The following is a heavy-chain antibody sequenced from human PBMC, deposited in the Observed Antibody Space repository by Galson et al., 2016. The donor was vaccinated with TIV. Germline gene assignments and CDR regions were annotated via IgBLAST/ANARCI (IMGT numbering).Heavy chain of an antibody. Sequence: SLRLSCAASTFTVNNNYMSWVRLAPGRGLEWVSIISGGGATNYADSVKGRFSISRDNSKNVLYMQMSRLRVEDTALYYCARDRRFCGNDCFLHYYYGMDVWGQGPPVTVSS. J-gene: IGHJ6*02. V-gene: IGHV3-53*05. CDR3: ARDRRFCGNDCFLHYYYGMDV. CDR2: ISGGGAT. CDR1: TFTVNNNY. D-gene: IGHD2-21*02.